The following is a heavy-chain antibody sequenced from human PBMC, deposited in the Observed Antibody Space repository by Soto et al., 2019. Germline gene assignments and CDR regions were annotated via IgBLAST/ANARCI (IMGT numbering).Heavy chain of an antibody. CDR3: AGSTYYYDSRGPNWFDP. CDR1: GFTFSSYL. J-gene: IGHJ5*02. V-gene: IGHV3-7*01. CDR2: IKQDGSEK. Sequence: LGWALGHPCPAAGFTFSSYLMSWVRQAPGKGLEWVANIKQDGSEKYYVDSVKGRFTISRDNAKNSLYLQMNSLRAEDTAVYYCAGSTYYYDSRGPNWFDPWGQGTLVTVSS. D-gene: IGHD3-22*01.